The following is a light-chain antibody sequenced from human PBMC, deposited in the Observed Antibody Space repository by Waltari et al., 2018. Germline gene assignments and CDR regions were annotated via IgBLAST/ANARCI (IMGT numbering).Light chain of an antibody. J-gene: IGLJ2*01. CDR2: GNS. CDR3: QSYDSRLRVV. Sequence: QSVLTQPPSVSGPPGQRVTIPCTGSSSNLGAGYEVPWYQQLPGTAPKVLIYGNSNRPSGVPDRFSGSKSGTSASLAITGLQAEDEADYYCQSYDSRLRVVFGGGTKVTVL. V-gene: IGLV1-40*01. CDR1: SSNLGAGYE.